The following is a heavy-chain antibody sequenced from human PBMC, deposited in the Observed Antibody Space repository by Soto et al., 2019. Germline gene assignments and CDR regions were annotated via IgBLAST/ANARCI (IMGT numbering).Heavy chain of an antibody. Sequence: QITLKESGPTLVKPTQTLTLTCTFSGFSLSTRGMGVGWIRQPPGKALEWLALIYWDDDKRYSPSLKNRLTITKDTSKNQVVLAVTNMDPVDTGTYYCAHRSDRYIDSGRSYYNWFHPWGQGTLVTVSS. V-gene: IGHV2-5*02. CDR2: IYWDDDK. D-gene: IGHD3-22*01. J-gene: IGHJ5*02. CDR1: GFSLSTRGMG. CDR3: AHRSDRYIDSGRSYYNWFHP.